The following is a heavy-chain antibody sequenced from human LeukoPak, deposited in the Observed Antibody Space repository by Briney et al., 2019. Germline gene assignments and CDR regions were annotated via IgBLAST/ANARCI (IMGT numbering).Heavy chain of an antibody. D-gene: IGHD3-10*01. CDR2: IIPIFGTS. Sequence: GASVKVSCKASGGTFSSYAISWVRQAPGHGLEWMGGIIPIFGTSNYAQKFQGRVTITTGESTSTAYMELSSLRSEDTAVYYCARIAGGLFDPWGQGTLVTVSS. V-gene: IGHV1-69*05. CDR1: GGTFSSYA. J-gene: IGHJ5*02. CDR3: ARIAGGLFDP.